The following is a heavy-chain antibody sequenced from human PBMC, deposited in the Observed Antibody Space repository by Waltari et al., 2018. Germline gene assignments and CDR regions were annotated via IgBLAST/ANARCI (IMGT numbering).Heavy chain of an antibody. CDR1: GYTFTDYY. J-gene: IGHJ5*02. V-gene: IGHV1-69-2*01. CDR2: VDPEDGEP. D-gene: IGHD6-19*01. CDR3: ATEGIAVAPKKSIP. Sequence: EVQLVQSGAEVKKPGATVKISCKASGYTFTDYYMHWVQQAPGKGLEWMGRVDPEDGEPIDEEKCQGRVTITADTSTDTAYMELSSLRSEDTAVYYCATEGIAVAPKKSIPWGQGTLVTVSS.